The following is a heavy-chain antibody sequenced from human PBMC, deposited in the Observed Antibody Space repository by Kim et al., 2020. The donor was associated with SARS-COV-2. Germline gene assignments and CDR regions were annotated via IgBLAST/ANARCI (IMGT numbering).Heavy chain of an antibody. CDR1: GFTFSSYA. Sequence: GGSLRLSCVGSGFTFSSYAMSWVRQAPGKGLQWVSGMSGSIGYTYYADSVKGRFTISRENFKSTLYLQMDNLSAEDTAIYFCVRDHHGWSTIDFDYWGQGTQVTVSS. V-gene: IGHV3-23*01. D-gene: IGHD6-19*01. J-gene: IGHJ4*02. CDR3: VRDHHGWSTIDFDY. CDR2: MSGSIGYT.